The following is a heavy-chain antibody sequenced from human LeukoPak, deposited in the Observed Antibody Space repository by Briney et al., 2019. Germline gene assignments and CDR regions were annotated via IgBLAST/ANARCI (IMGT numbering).Heavy chain of an antibody. Sequence: ASVKVSCKASGYTFTSYYMHWVRQAPGQGLEWMGIINPSGGSTSYAQKFQGRVTMTRDTSTSTVYMELSSLRAEDTAVYYCAKDQKKVPAAHINWFDPWGQGTLVTVSS. D-gene: IGHD2-2*01. J-gene: IGHJ5*02. CDR1: GYTFTSYY. CDR3: AKDQKKVPAAHINWFDP. V-gene: IGHV1-46*01. CDR2: INPSGGST.